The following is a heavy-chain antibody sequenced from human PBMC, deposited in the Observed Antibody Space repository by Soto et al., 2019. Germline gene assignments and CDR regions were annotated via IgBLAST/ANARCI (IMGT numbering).Heavy chain of an antibody. CDR1: GYTFTTYD. CDR3: ACGLYSRTWYYAFYY. J-gene: IGHJ4*02. D-gene: IGHD6-13*01. Sequence: QVQLVQSGAEVKKPGASVKVSCKASGYTFTTYDINWVRQATGEGLEWMGWMNPNSGNTGHAQKFQGRVTLTSDTYISTAYIELNRLRSEGTAVYYGACGLYSRTWYYAFYYWGQGTLVTVSS. V-gene: IGHV1-8*01. CDR2: MNPNSGNT.